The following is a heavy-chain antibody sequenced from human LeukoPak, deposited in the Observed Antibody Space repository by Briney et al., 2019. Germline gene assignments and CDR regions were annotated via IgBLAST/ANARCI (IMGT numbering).Heavy chain of an antibody. D-gene: IGHD2-2*01. CDR2: MNPNSGNT. CDR3: ARVLTWSTSCYLGY. V-gene: IGHV1-8*01. J-gene: IGHJ4*02. CDR1: GYTFTSYD. Sequence: ASVTVSCKASGYTFTSYDINWVRQAPGQGLEWMGWMNPNSGNTGYAQKFQGRVTMTRNTSISTAYMELSSLRSEDTAVYYCARVLTWSTSCYLGYWGQGTLVTVSS.